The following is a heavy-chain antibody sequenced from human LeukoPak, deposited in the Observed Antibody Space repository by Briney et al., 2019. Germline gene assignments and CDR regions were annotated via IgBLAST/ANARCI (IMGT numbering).Heavy chain of an antibody. J-gene: IGHJ4*02. CDR2: ISGSGGKT. Sequence: PGGSLGLSCAASGFTFSSYAMSWVRQAPGKGLEWVSAISGSGGKTYYADSARGRFTISRDSSTNTLYLQMESLRAEDTAVYYCAREMGAATTYFDYWGQGTLVIVSS. CDR3: AREMGAATTYFDY. D-gene: IGHD1-1*01. V-gene: IGHV3-23*01. CDR1: GFTFSSYA.